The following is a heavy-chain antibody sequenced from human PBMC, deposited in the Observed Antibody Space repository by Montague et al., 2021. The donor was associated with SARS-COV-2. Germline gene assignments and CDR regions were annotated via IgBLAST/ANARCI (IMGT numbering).Heavy chain of an antibody. CDR1: GSSFSTYS. V-gene: IGHV4-34*01. Sequence: SETLSLTCAVHGSSFSTYSWNWIRQPPGKGLEWIGEIHPGGSTYYNPSLNSRVTISAATSKNQFSLRLTSVAAADTAVYYCARLGDGVVPSPILWVGPYYSYYYMDVWGKGTTVTVSS. CDR3: ARLGDGVVPSPILWVGPYYSYYYMDV. J-gene: IGHJ6*03. CDR2: IHPGGST. D-gene: IGHD3-10*01.